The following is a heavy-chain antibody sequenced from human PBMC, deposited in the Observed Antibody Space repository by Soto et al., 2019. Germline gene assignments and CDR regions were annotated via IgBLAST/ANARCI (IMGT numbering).Heavy chain of an antibody. Sequence: GGSLRLSCAASGFTFSSYSMNWVCQAPGKGLEWVSSISSSSSYIYYADSVKGRFTISRDNAKNSLYLQMNSLRAEDTAVYYCARAWDIVVVPAAIGNYYYYYGMDVWGQGTTVTVSS. CDR2: ISSSSSYI. D-gene: IGHD2-2*01. J-gene: IGHJ6*02. V-gene: IGHV3-21*01. CDR1: GFTFSSYS. CDR3: ARAWDIVVVPAAIGNYYYYYGMDV.